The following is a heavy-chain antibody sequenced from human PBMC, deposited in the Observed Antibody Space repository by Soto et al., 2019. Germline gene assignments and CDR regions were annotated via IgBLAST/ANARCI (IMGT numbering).Heavy chain of an antibody. J-gene: IGHJ4*02. D-gene: IGHD3-3*01. Sequence: SSETLSLTCSVSDSSVRSYAWSWIRQPPGKGLEWIGYISYTGSTKYSPSLKSRVTISEDASANQFSLRLSSVTAADTAVYYCAREAGVVTTGCFDFWGQGTVVTVSS. CDR2: ISYTGST. V-gene: IGHV4-59*02. CDR1: DSSVRSYA. CDR3: AREAGVVTTGCFDF.